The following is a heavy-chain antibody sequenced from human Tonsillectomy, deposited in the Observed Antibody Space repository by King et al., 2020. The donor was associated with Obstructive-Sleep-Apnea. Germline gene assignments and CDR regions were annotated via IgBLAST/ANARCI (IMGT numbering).Heavy chain of an antibody. Sequence: VQLVESGGGVVQPGRSLRLSCAASGFTFSSYGMHWVRQAPGKGLAWVAVISDDGSNKYYADSVKGRFTISSDNSKNTLYLQMNSLRAEDTAVYFCGIAVAGTFDYWGQGTLVTVSS. J-gene: IGHJ4*02. V-gene: IGHV3-30*03. CDR3: GIAVAGTFDY. CDR2: ISDDGSNK. CDR1: GFTFSSYG. D-gene: IGHD6-19*01.